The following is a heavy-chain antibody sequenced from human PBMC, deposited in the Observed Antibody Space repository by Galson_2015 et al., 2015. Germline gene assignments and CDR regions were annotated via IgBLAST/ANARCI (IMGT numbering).Heavy chain of an antibody. CDR3: ARDRSSTADDAFDI. Sequence: SETLSLTCTVSGGSISSYYWSWIRQPPGKGLEWIGYIYYSGSTNYNPSLKSRVTISVDTSKNQFSLKLSSVTAADTAVYYCARDRSSTADDAFDIWGQGAMVTVSS. D-gene: IGHD2-21*02. CDR2: IYYSGST. V-gene: IGHV4-59*01. J-gene: IGHJ3*02. CDR1: GGSISSYY.